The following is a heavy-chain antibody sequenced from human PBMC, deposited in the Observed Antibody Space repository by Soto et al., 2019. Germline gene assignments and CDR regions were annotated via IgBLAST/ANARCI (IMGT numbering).Heavy chain of an antibody. CDR2: VSFDGKVT. CDR3: AREPYGDSQYFDY. Sequence: QVQLVESGGGMAQAGTSLRLSCTGSGFTFNSVSQHWVRQGPDKGLEWVAVVSFDGKVTYYADSVKGRFTVSRDISKNTIYLQANSLRPEDTAVYYCAREPYGDSQYFDYWGQGNPVTVSS. V-gene: IGHV3-30*04. CDR1: GFTFNSVS. D-gene: IGHD2-21*02. J-gene: IGHJ4*02.